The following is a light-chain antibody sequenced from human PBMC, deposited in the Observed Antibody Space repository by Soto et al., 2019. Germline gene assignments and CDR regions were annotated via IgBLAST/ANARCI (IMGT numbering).Light chain of an antibody. J-gene: IGLJ2*01. CDR1: SSDIGSYNF. CDR3: CSYTSITTDVI. V-gene: IGLV2-14*03. CDR2: DVS. Sequence: QSVLTQPASVSGSPGQSITISCTGSSSDIGSYNFVSWYQVHPGKAPKLVIFDVSNRPSGVSHRFSGSKSDNTASLTISGLQPEDEADYYCCSYTSITTDVIFGGGTKLTVL.